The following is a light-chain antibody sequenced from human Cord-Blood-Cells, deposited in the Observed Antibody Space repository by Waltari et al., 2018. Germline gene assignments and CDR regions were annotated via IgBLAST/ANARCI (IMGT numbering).Light chain of an antibody. CDR2: DAS. CDR1: QDISNY. V-gene: IGKV1-33*01. Sequence: DIQMTQSPSSLSASVGDRVTITCQASQDISNYLNWYQQKPGKAPKLLIYDASNLETGVPSRFSGSGSGTDFTYTISSLQPEDIATYYCQQYDNRPYTFGQGTKVEIK. CDR3: QQYDNRPYT. J-gene: IGKJ2*01.